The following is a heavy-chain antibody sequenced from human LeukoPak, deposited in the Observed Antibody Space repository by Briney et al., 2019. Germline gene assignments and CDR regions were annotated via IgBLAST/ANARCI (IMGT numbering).Heavy chain of an antibody. D-gene: IGHD2-15*01. CDR1: GCSISSSYY. J-gene: IGHJ3*02. CDR2: ICYSGST. Sequence: PSESLSLTCTVSGCSISSSYYWSWIRQPAGEGQEGSGNICYSGSTNYNPSLKGRVTISVDTSKNQFSLKLSSVTAADTAVYYCARYFSATYGREGGIDIWGQGTMVTVSS. CDR3: ARYFSATYGREGGIDI. V-gene: IGHV4-59*13.